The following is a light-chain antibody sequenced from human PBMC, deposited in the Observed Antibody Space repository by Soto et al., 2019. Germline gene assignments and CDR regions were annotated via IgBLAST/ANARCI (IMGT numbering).Light chain of an antibody. J-gene: IGKJ5*01. V-gene: IGKV3-20*01. Sequence: EIVLTQSPGTLSLSPGERATLSCRASQTVSSSFLAWYQQKPGQAPRLFIYDTYIRATGIPARFSGSGFGTEFTLTISSLQPEDFAVYYCEQYNNWFSITFGQGTRLEIK. CDR2: DTY. CDR3: EQYNNWFSIT. CDR1: QTVSSSF.